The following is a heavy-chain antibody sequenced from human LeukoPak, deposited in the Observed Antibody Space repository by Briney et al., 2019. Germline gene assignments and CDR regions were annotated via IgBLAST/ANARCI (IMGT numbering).Heavy chain of an antibody. CDR3: AKDFIVVVVAATRLDY. V-gene: IGHV3-23*01. CDR2: ISGSGGST. D-gene: IGHD2-15*01. CDR1: GFTFSSYA. J-gene: IGHJ4*02. Sequence: PGGSLRLSCAASGFTFSSYAMSWVRQAPGKGLEWVSAISGSGGSTYYADSVKGRFTISRDNSKNTLYLQMNSLRAEDTAVYYCAKDFIVVVVAATRLDYWGQGTLDTVSS.